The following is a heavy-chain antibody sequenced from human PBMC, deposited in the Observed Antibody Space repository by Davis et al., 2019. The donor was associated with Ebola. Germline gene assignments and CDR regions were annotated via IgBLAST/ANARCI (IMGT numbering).Heavy chain of an antibody. CDR1: GFTFSRYW. V-gene: IGHV3-74*01. Sequence: PGGSLRLSCAASGFTFSRYWMHWVRQAPVNSLVSVSRISSDGFITSYADSVKGRFTISRDNAKSTLYLQMNSLTAEDTAVYYCVRTTYGAPEYWGQGTLVTVSS. D-gene: IGHD4-17*01. J-gene: IGHJ4*02. CDR2: ISSDGFIT. CDR3: VRTTYGAPEY.